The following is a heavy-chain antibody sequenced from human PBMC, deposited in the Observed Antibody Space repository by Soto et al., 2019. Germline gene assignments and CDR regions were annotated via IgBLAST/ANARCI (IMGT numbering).Heavy chain of an antibody. J-gene: IGHJ4*02. D-gene: IGHD3-10*01. CDR3: AKDLDYYGSGSSNPY. CDR2: ISGSGGST. CDR1: GFTCSSYA. V-gene: IGHV3-23*01. Sequence: GSLRRSCAASGFTCSSYAMSWVRQAPGKGLEWVSAISGSGGSTYYADSVKGRFTISRDNSKNTLYLQMNSLRAEDTAVYYCAKDLDYYGSGSSNPYWGQGTLVTVSS.